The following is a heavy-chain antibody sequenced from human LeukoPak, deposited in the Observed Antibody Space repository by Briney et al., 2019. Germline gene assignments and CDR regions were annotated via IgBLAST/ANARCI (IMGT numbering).Heavy chain of an antibody. CDR2: INPSGGST. CDR3: ARGGTITMVRGVSHY. V-gene: IGHV1-46*01. D-gene: IGHD3-10*01. CDR1: GYTFTSYY. Sequence: ASVTVSCKASGYTFTSYYMHWVRQAPGQGLEWMGIINPSGGSTSYAQKFQGRVTMTRDTSTSTVYMELSSLRSEDTAVYYCARGGTITMVRGVSHYWGQGTLVTVSS. J-gene: IGHJ4*02.